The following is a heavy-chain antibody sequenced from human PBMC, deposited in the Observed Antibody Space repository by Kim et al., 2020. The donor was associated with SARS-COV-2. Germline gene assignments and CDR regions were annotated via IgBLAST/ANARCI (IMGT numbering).Heavy chain of an antibody. D-gene: IGHD3-10*01. CDR3: ARGVRGVSVAYYYYGMDV. V-gene: IGHV3-21*01. CDR1: GLTFGSYS. Sequence: GGSLRLSCAASGLTFGSYSMNWVRQAPGKGLEWVSSICNSSSYIYYADSVKGRFTISRDNSKNSLYLQMNSLRAEDTAVYYCARGVRGVSVAYYYYGMDVWGQGTKVTVPS. J-gene: IGHJ6*02. CDR2: ICNSSSYI.